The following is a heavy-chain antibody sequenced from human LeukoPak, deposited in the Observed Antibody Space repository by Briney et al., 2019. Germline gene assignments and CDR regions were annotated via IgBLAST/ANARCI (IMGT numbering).Heavy chain of an antibody. CDR3: ARGNRDGYKSWFDP. J-gene: IGHJ5*02. D-gene: IGHD5-24*01. CDR1: GYTFIGYY. Sequence: ASVKVSCKASGYTFIGYYMHWIRQAPGQGPEWMGRINPNSGGPNYAPKFQGRVTMTRDTTINTAYMELNSLRSDDTAVYYCARGNRDGYKSWFDPWGQGTLVTVSS. CDR2: INPNSGGP. V-gene: IGHV1-2*06.